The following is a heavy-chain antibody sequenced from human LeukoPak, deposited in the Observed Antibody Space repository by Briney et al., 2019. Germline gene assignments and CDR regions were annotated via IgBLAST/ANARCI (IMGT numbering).Heavy chain of an antibody. CDR2: IRSKAYGGTT. CDR3: TRGGFWSGYFSY. D-gene: IGHD3-3*01. CDR1: GFTFGDYA. Sequence: GGSLRLSCTASGFTFGDYAMSWVRQAPGKGLEWVGFIRSKAYGGTTEYAASVKGRFTISRDDSKSIAYLQMNSLKTEDTAVYYCTRGGFWSGYFSYWGQGTLVTVSS. V-gene: IGHV3-49*04. J-gene: IGHJ4*02.